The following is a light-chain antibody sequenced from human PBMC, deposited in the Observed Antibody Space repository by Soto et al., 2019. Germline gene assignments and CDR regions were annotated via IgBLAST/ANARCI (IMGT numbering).Light chain of an antibody. CDR3: QHYNSYSEA. J-gene: IGKJ1*01. V-gene: IGKV1-5*03. CDR1: QTISSW. Sequence: DIQMTQSPSTLSGSVGDRVTITCRASQTISSWLAWYQQKPGKATKLLIYKASTLKSGVPSSFSCSGSGTAFTLTIRTLQPDDFAPYYCQHYNSYSEAFGQGTKVDIK. CDR2: KAS.